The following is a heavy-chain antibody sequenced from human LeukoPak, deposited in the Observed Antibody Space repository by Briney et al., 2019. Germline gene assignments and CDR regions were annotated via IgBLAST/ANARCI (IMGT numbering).Heavy chain of an antibody. Sequence: SETLSLTCTVSGGSISTSSYYWGWIRQPPGKGLEWIGSMYYSGSTYYNPSLKSRVTISVDTSKNQFSLKLSSETAADTALYYRASNEWSGYYFDYWGQGTLVTVSS. CDR3: ASNEWSGYYFDY. D-gene: IGHD3-3*01. CDR1: GGSISTSSYY. J-gene: IGHJ4*02. V-gene: IGHV4-39*01. CDR2: MYYSGST.